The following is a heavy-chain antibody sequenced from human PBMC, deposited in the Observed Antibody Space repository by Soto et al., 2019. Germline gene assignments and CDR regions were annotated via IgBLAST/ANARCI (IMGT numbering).Heavy chain of an antibody. CDR3: ARQNYDSMYDTNWFAP. CDR2: IYHSGSS. CDR1: GYSISSGYY. V-gene: IGHV4-38-2*01. Sequence: SETLSLTCVVSGYSISSGYYWGWIRQPPGKGLEWIGNIYHSGSSNYNPSLKSRVTLSVDTSKNQFSLKLNSVTAADTAVYYCARQNYDSMYDTNWFAPWGQGTMVTVSS. D-gene: IGHD3-22*01. J-gene: IGHJ5*02.